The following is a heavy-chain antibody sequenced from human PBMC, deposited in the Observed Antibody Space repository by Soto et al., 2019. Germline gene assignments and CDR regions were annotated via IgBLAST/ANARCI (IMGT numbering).Heavy chain of an antibody. Sequence: AWSLGLSCAASGFTFSSYSMNWVRQAPGKGLEWVSAITGGGSTYYADSVKGRFTISRDNSKNTLYLQMNSPRAEDTAVYYCAKRISGWYEIDYWGQGTLVTGSS. CDR2: ITGGGST. V-gene: IGHV3-23*01. D-gene: IGHD6-19*01. J-gene: IGHJ4*02. CDR1: GFTFSSYS. CDR3: AKRISGWYEIDY.